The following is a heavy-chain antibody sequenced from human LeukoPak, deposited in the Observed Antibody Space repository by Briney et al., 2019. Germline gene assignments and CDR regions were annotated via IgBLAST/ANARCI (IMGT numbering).Heavy chain of an antibody. CDR2: IIPIFGTA. J-gene: IGHJ5*02. V-gene: IGHV1-69*05. Sequence: ASVKVSCKASGGTFSSYAISWVRQAPGQGLEWMGRIIPIFGTANYAQKFQGRVTITTDESTSTAYMELSSLRSEDTAVYYCARVHHKYNWFDPWGRGTLVTVSS. D-gene: IGHD1-14*01. CDR3: ARVHHKYNWFDP. CDR1: GGTFSSYA.